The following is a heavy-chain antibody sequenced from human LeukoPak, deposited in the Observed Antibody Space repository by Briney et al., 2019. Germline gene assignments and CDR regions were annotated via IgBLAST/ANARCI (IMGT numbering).Heavy chain of an antibody. CDR3: AAGRGFDH. CDR2: INTDGGNT. D-gene: IGHD3-10*01. Sequence: PGGSLRLSCAASGFTFSSYGMHWVRQTPGKGLVWVSRINTDGGNTNYADSVKGRFTISRDNAKNTLYLQMNSPRAEDTAVYYCAAGRGFDHWGQGTLVTVSS. J-gene: IGHJ4*02. V-gene: IGHV3-74*01. CDR1: GFTFSSYG.